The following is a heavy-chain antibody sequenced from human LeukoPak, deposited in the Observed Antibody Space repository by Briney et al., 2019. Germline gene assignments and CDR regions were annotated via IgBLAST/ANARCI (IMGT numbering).Heavy chain of an antibody. J-gene: IGHJ4*02. V-gene: IGHV3-21*01. Sequence: GGSLRLSCAASGFTFSSYSMNWVRQAPGKGLEWVSSISSSSSYIYYADSVKGRFTISRDNAKNSLYLQMNSLRAEDTAVYYCARGQVVSGIPHAFDYWGQGTLVTVSS. D-gene: IGHD3-10*01. CDR2: ISSSSSYI. CDR1: GFTFSSYS. CDR3: ARGQVVSGIPHAFDY.